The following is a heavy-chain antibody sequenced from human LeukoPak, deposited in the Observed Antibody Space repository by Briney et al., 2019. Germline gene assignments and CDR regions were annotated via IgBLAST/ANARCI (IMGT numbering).Heavy chain of an antibody. J-gene: IGHJ4*02. CDR3: ARADYYDSSGYSGLYLDY. CDR2: IYYSGST. CDR1: GGSISSGDYS. V-gene: IGHV4-30-4*01. D-gene: IGHD3-22*01. Sequence: SETLSLTCTVSGGSISSGDYSWSWIRQPPGKGLEWIGYIYYSGSTYYNPSLKSRVTISVDTSKNQFSLKLSSVTAADTAVYYCARADYYDSSGYSGLYLDYWGQGTLVIVSS.